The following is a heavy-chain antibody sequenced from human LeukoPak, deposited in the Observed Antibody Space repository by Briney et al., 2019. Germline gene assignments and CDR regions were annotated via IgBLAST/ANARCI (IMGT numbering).Heavy chain of an antibody. CDR3: ARGFYSGSYSRRGPFDY. D-gene: IGHD1-26*01. J-gene: IGHJ4*02. Sequence: ASVKVSCKASGYTFTSYYMHWVRQAPGQGLEWMGIINPSGGSTSYAQKFQGRVTMTRDTSTSTVYMELSSLRPEDTAVYYCARGFYSGSYSRRGPFDYWGQGTLVTVSS. V-gene: IGHV1-46*01. CDR2: INPSGGST. CDR1: GYTFTSYY.